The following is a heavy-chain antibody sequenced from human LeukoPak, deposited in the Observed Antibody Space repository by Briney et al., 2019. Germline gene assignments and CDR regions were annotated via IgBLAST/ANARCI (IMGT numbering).Heavy chain of an antibody. D-gene: IGHD4-23*01. CDR1: GFTFSSSG. J-gene: IGHJ5*02. CDR3: ARDVTYYGGDWFDP. V-gene: IGHV3-48*04. Sequence: GGSLRLSCAASGFTFSSSGMNWVRQAPGKGLKWVSYISTASSTVYYADSVKGRFTISRDNAKNSLYLQMNSLRAEDTAVYYCARDVTYYGGDWFDPWGQGTLVTVSS. CDR2: ISTASSTV.